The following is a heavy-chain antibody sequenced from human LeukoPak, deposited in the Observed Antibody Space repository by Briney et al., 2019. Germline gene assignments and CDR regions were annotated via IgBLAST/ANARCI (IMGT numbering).Heavy chain of an antibody. J-gene: IGHJ6*03. CDR2: ISSSSTI. CDR1: GFTFSSYS. V-gene: IGHV3-48*02. Sequence: AGGSLRLSCAASGFTFSSYSMNWVRQAPGKGLEWVSYISSSSTIYYADSVKGRFTISRDNAKNSLYLQMNSLRDEGTAVYYCARVSSFPEIYYYHYYMDVWGKGTTVTVSS. D-gene: IGHD6-6*01. CDR3: ARVSSFPEIYYYHYYMDV.